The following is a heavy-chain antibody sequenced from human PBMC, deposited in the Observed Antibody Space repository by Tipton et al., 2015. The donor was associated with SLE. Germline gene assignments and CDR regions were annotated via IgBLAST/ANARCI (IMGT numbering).Heavy chain of an antibody. Sequence: TLSLTCTVSGGSISSYYWSWIRQPPGKGLEWIGYIYYSGSTNYNPSLKSRVTISVDTSKNQFSLKLSSVTAADTAVYYCARHGKIAAAGTYFDYWGQGTLVTVSS. D-gene: IGHD6-13*01. V-gene: IGHV4-59*08. CDR1: GGSISSYY. CDR2: IYYSGST. CDR3: ARHGKIAAAGTYFDY. J-gene: IGHJ4*02.